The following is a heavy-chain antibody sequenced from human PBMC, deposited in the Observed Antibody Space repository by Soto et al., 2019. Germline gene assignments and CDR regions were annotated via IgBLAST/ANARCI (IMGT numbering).Heavy chain of an antibody. Sequence: QVQLVQSGAEVKKPGSSVKVSCKASGGTLSRYAVSWVRQAPGQGLEWMGGIIPMFGTTNYAQKFQGRVTITADESTSTAYMELISLRSEDTAVYYCARETEYLAAFDIWGRGTMVTVSS. CDR3: ARETEYLAAFDI. V-gene: IGHV1-69*01. CDR1: GGTLSRYA. D-gene: IGHD2-2*02. CDR2: IIPMFGTT. J-gene: IGHJ3*02.